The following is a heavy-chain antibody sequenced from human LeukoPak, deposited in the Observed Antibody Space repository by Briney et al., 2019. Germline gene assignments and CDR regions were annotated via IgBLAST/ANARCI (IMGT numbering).Heavy chain of an antibody. CDR1: GGSISSSSFY. CDR3: AREGGPYSNYVYWFDP. J-gene: IGHJ5*02. V-gene: IGHV4-39*02. Sequence: SETLSLTCTVSGGSISSSSFYWGWIRQPPGKGLEWIGSIYYGGTTSYNPSLKSRVTISVDMSKNQFSLKLSSVTAADTAVYYCAREGGPYSNYVYWFDPWGQGTLVTVSS. CDR2: IYYGGTT. D-gene: IGHD4-11*01.